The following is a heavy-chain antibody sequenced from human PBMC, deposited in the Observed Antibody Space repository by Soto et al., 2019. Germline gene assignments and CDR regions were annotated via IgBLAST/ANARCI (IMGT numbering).Heavy chain of an antibody. D-gene: IGHD6-6*01. CDR1: GGSISSYY. CDR3: ARGVADRPDFDE. Sequence: SETLSLTCTVSGGSISSYYWSWIRQPPGKGLEWIGYIYYSGSTNYNPSLKSRVTISVDTSKNQFSLKLSSVTVADTAVYYCARGVADRPDFDEWCQGTMVTVS. CDR2: IYYSGST. V-gene: IGHV4-59*01. J-gene: IGHJ4*02.